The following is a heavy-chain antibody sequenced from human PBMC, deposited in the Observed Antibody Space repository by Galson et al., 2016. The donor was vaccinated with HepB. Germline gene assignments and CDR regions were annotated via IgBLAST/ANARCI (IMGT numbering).Heavy chain of an antibody. CDR3: ARDGGGGYNLDY. CDR1: GFTLSSYW. Sequence: SLRLSCAASGFTLSSYWMSWVRQAPGKGLEWVSHITHTTYTIYYADSVKGRFTISRDNAKNSVYLQMNSLRDEDTAVYYCARDGGGGYNLDYRGQGTLVTVSS. J-gene: IGHJ4*02. V-gene: IGHV3-48*02. CDR2: ITHTTYTI. D-gene: IGHD5-24*01.